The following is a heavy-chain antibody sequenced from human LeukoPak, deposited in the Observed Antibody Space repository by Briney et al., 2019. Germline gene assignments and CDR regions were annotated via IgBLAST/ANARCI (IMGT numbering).Heavy chain of an antibody. V-gene: IGHV4-34*01. Sequence: TSETLSLTCAVYGGSFSGYYWSWIRQPPGKGLEWIGEINHSGSTNYNPSLKSRVTISVDTSKNQFPLKLSSVTAADTAVYYCARSLETLTYYFDYWGQGTLVTVSS. CDR3: ARSLETLTYYFDY. J-gene: IGHJ4*02. CDR2: INHSGST. CDR1: GGSFSGYY. D-gene: IGHD5-24*01.